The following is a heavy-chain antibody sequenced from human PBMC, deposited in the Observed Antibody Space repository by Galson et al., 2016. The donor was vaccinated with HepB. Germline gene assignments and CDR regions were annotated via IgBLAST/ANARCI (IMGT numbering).Heavy chain of an antibody. Sequence: TLSLTCTVSGGSISSGGYHWSWIRQHPGKGLEWIGYIFYSGSTYYNPSLKSRLSISVDTSKNQFSLKLSSVTAADTAMYYCARGSHYFGPGSYCHWFDPWGQGTLVTVSS. V-gene: IGHV4-31*03. CDR1: GGSISSGGYH. CDR3: ARGSHYFGPGSYCHWFDP. CDR2: IFYSGST. D-gene: IGHD3-10*01. J-gene: IGHJ5*02.